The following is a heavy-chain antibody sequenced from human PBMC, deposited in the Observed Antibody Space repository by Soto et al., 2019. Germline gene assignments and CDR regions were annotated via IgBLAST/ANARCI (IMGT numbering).Heavy chain of an antibody. Sequence: SETLSLTCTVSGGSISSGGYYWSWIRQHPGKGLEWIGYIYYSGSTYYNPSLKSRVTISVDTSKNQFSLKLSSVTAADTAVYYCARTHRTMVRGVIITLFDYWGQGTLVTVSS. CDR1: GGSISSGGYY. V-gene: IGHV4-31*02. CDR2: IYYSGST. CDR3: ARTHRTMVRGVIITLFDY. D-gene: IGHD3-10*01. J-gene: IGHJ4*02.